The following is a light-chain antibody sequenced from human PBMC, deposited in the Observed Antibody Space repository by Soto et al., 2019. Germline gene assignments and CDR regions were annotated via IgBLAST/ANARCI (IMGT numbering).Light chain of an antibody. CDR1: SSNIGDNA. J-gene: IGLJ3*02. Sequence: QSVLTQPPSVSEAPRQRVTISCSGSSSNIGDNAVNWYQQLPGKAPKLLIYYDDLLPSGVSDRFSGSKSGTSASLAISGLQSEDEADYYWAAWEDSLNGWVFGGGTKLTVL. V-gene: IGLV1-36*01. CDR3: AAWEDSLNGWV. CDR2: YDD.